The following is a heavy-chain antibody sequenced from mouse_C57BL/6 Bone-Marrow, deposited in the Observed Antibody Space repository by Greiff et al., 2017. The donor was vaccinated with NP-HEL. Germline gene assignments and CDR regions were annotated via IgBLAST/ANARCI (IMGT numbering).Heavy chain of an antibody. CDR2: IYPGGGYT. Sequence: QVQLKESGAELVRPGTSVKMSCKASGYTFTNYWIGWAKQRPGHGLEWIGDIYPGGGYTNYNEKFKGKATLTADKSSSTAYMQFSSLTSEDSAIYYCARSYDYDPYYYAMDYWGQGTSVTVSS. CDR3: ARSYDYDPYYYAMDY. CDR1: GYTFTNYW. J-gene: IGHJ4*01. D-gene: IGHD2-4*01. V-gene: IGHV1-63*01.